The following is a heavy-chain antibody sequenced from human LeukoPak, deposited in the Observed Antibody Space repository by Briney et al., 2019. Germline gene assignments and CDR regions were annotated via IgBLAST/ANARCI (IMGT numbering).Heavy chain of an antibody. D-gene: IGHD5-18*01. Sequence: SVKVSCKASGYTFTSYGISWVRQAPGQGLEWMGGIIPIFGTANYAQKFQGRVTITADESTSTAYMELSSLRSEDTAVYYCARGNTAMGYNWFDPWGQGTLVTVSS. J-gene: IGHJ5*02. CDR2: IIPIFGTA. CDR1: GYTFTSYG. V-gene: IGHV1-69*13. CDR3: ARGNTAMGYNWFDP.